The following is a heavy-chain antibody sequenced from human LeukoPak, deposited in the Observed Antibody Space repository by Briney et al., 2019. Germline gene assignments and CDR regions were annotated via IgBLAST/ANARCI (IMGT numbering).Heavy chain of an antibody. V-gene: IGHV1-18*01. CDR3: ARDQWATMVRGVTPDYYYYGMDV. CDR2: ISAYNGNT. D-gene: IGHD3-10*01. CDR1: GYTFTSYG. J-gene: IGHJ6*02. Sequence: ASVKASCKASGYTFTSYGISWVRQAPGQGLEWMGWISAYNGNTNYAQKLQGRVTMTTDTSTSTAYMELRSLRSDDTAVYYCARDQWATMVRGVTPDYYYYGMDVWGQGTTVTVSS.